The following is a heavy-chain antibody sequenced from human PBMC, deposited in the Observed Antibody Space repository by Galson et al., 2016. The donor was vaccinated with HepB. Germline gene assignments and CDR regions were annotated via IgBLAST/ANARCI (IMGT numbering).Heavy chain of an antibody. CDR2: IFPGDSDT. CDR1: GYSFTSNW. D-gene: IGHD3-16*01. CDR3: ARQIGGFGTTSDSDYFYGMDA. V-gene: IGHV5-51*01. Sequence: QSGAEVKKPGESLKISCKGSGYSFTSNWIGWVRQMPGTGLEWMGLIFPGDSDTRYSPSFQGQVSISADKSISTAYLQWSTLKASDTAMYFCARQIGGFGTTSDSDYFYGMDAWGQGTPVTVSS. J-gene: IGHJ6*02.